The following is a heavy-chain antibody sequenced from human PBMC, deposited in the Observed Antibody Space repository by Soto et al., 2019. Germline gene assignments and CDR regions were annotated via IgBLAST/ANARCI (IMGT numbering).Heavy chain of an antibody. V-gene: IGHV3-9*01. CDR1: GFIFDDYA. J-gene: IGHJ4*02. CDR2: ISWNSVTI. CDR3: AKDGSIAGSLDY. Sequence: EVQLVESGGGLVQPGRSLRLSCAASGFIFDDYAMHWVRQAPGKGLEWVSGISWNSVTIGYADSVKGRFTISRDNAKNSLYLQMNRLRAEDTALYYFAKDGSIAGSLDYWGQGTLVNVSS. D-gene: IGHD6-6*01.